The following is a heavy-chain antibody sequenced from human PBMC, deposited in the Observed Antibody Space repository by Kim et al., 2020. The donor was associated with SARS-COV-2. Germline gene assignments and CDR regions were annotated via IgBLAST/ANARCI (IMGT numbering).Heavy chain of an antibody. CDR1: GYSISSGYY. D-gene: IGHD4-17*01. CDR2: IYQSGST. J-gene: IGHJ3*02. V-gene: IGHV4-38-2*02. CDR3: ARHHDYGDYKYAFDI. Sequence: SETLSLICSVSGYSISSGYYWGWIRQPPGKGLEWIGSIYQSGSTYYNPSLKSRVTISVDTSKNQFSLKLSSVTAADTAVYYCARHHDYGDYKYAFDIWGQGTMVTVSS.